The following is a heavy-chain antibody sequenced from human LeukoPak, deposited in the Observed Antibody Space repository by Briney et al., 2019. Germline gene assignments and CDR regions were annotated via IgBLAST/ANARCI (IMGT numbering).Heavy chain of an antibody. CDR2: ISYDGRSK. CDR3: ARDETVAGIDY. Sequence: GGSLRLSCAASGFTFSNYALHWVRQAPGKGLEWVAVISYDGRSKKYADPVKGRFTISRDNSKNSLYLQMNSLRAEDTAVYYCARDETVAGIDYWGQGTLVTVSS. D-gene: IGHD6-19*01. J-gene: IGHJ4*02. CDR1: GFTFSNYA. V-gene: IGHV3-30*04.